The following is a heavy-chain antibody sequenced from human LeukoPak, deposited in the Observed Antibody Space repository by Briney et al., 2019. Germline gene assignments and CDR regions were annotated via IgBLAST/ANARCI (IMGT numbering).Heavy chain of an antibody. CDR2: ACYSGST. J-gene: IGHJ4*02. CDR1: GGSISSDD. V-gene: IGHV4-59*01. Sequence: SETLSLTCTVSGGSISSDDWSWIRQPPGKGLEWIWFACYSGSTNYNPSLLGRITISADWSKKQSSLKVNSVTHADTAAYYCTRGSGGYAYWGQGTLVTVSS. D-gene: IGHD6-19*01. CDR3: TRGSGGYAY.